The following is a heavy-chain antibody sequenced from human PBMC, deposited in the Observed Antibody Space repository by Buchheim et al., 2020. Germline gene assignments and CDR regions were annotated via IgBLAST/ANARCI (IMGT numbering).Heavy chain of an antibody. D-gene: IGHD6-13*01. Sequence: QVQLVESGGGVVQPGRSLRLSCAASGFTFSSYAMHWVRQAPGKGLEWVAVISYDGSNKYYADSVKGRFTISRENSKNKLYLQMNSLIAEDTAVYYCARGSSWYDTSDAFDIWGQGT. CDR1: GFTFSSYA. CDR2: ISYDGSNK. V-gene: IGHV3-30*04. J-gene: IGHJ3*02. CDR3: ARGSSWYDTSDAFDI.